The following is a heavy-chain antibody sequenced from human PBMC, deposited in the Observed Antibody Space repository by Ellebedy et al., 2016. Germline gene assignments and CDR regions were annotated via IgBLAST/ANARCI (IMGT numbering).Heavy chain of an antibody. V-gene: IGHV3-23*01. D-gene: IGHD6-13*01. Sequence: GGSLRLSCAASGFTLNNYAMTWIRQAAGEGLEWVSAITGDTGTTYYADSVKGRFTISRDNSRNTLYLQMNSLRVEDTALYYCVKGASSGSWVTMEYWGQGTPVTVSS. CDR1: GFTLNNYA. J-gene: IGHJ4*02. CDR2: ITGDTGTT. CDR3: VKGASSGSWVTMEY.